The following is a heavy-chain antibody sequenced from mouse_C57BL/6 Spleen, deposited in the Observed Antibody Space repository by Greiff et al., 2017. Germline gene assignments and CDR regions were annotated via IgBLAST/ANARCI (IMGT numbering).Heavy chain of an antibody. D-gene: IGHD1-1*01. CDR2: ISSGGSYT. Sequence: EVKLVESGGDLVKPGGSLKLSCAASGFTFSSYGMSWVRQTPDKRLEWVATISSGGSYTYYPDSVKGRFTISRDNAKNTLYLQMSSLKSEDTAMYYCARDGKAPFDYWGQGTTLTVSS. V-gene: IGHV5-6*01. CDR3: ARDGKAPFDY. J-gene: IGHJ2*01. CDR1: GFTFSSYG.